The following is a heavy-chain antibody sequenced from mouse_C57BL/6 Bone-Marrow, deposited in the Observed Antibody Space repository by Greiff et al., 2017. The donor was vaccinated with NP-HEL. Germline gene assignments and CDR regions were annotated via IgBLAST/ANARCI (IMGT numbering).Heavy chain of an antibody. CDR2: FYPGSGSI. V-gene: IGHV1-62-2*01. CDR1: GYTFTEYT. Sequence: QVQLQQSGAELVKPGASVKLSCKASGYTFTEYTIHWVKQRSGQGLEWIGWFYPGSGSIKYNEKFKDKATLTADKSSSTVYMELSRLTSEDSAVYFCARHEEGMGTAQATGAMDYWGQGTSVTVSS. CDR3: ARHEEGMGTAQATGAMDY. J-gene: IGHJ4*01. D-gene: IGHD3-2*02.